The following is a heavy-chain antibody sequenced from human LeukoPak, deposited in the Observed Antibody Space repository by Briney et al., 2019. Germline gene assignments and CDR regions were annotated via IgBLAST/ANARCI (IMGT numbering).Heavy chain of an antibody. CDR3: AKGRNDPSGYYFDY. Sequence: TGGSLRLSCAASGFTFSSYWMSWVRQAPGKGLEWVANIKQDGSEKYYVDSVKGRFTISRDKSKNTLYLQMNSLRAEDTAVYYCAKGRNDPSGYYFDYWGPGTLVAVSS. D-gene: IGHD1-1*01. J-gene: IGHJ4*02. V-gene: IGHV3-7*01. CDR2: IKQDGSEK. CDR1: GFTFSSYW.